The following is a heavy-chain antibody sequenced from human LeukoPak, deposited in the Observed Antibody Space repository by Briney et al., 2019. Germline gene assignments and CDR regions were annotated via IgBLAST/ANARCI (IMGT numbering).Heavy chain of an antibody. Sequence: SETLSLTCTVSGGSISSYYWSWIRQPPGKGLEWIGYIYYSGSTNYNPSLKSRVTISVDTFKNQFSLKLSSVTAADTAVYYCARGPSSDFWSGYSYYFDYWGQGTLVTVSS. J-gene: IGHJ4*02. V-gene: IGHV4-59*01. CDR2: IYYSGST. CDR1: GGSISSYY. CDR3: ARGPSSDFWSGYSYYFDY. D-gene: IGHD3-3*01.